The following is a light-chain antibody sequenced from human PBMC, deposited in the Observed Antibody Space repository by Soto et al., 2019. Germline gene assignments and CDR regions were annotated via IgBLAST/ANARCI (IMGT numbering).Light chain of an antibody. Sequence: QSVLTQPASVSGSPGQSITISCTGTSSDFDIYKYVSWYQQHPGKAPKLMIYQVTNRPSGVSNRFSGSTSGNTASLTISGLQAEDEADYYCCSYTSSINYVFGTGTRPPS. V-gene: IGLV2-14*01. J-gene: IGLJ1*01. CDR2: QVT. CDR3: CSYTSSINYV. CDR1: SSDFDIYKY.